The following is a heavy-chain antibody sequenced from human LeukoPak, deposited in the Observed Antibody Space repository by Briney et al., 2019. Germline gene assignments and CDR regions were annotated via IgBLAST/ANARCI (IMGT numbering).Heavy chain of an antibody. CDR2: IIPIFGTA. CDR1: GGTFSSYA. J-gene: IGHJ4*02. Sequence: SVKVSCKASGGTFSSYAISWVRQAPGQGLEWMGGIIPIFGTANYAQKFQGRVTITADESTSTAYMELSSLRSEDTAVYYCARIYRSSSGGDYWGQGTLVTVSS. V-gene: IGHV1-69*13. CDR3: ARIYRSSSGGDY. D-gene: IGHD6-6*01.